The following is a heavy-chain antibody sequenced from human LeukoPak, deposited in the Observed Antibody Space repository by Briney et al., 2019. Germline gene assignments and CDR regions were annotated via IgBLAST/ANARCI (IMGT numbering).Heavy chain of an antibody. CDR1: GGSISSSSYY. J-gene: IGHJ4*02. D-gene: IGHD3-10*01. CDR3: ATEGRYDSGGLDY. Sequence: SETLSLTCTVSGGSISSSSYYWGWIRQPPGQGLEWIGSIYHSGSTLYNPSLKSRVTISVDTSKNQFSLKLSAVTAADTAIYYCATEGRYDSGGLDYWGQGTLITVSS. V-gene: IGHV4-39*02. CDR2: IYHSGST.